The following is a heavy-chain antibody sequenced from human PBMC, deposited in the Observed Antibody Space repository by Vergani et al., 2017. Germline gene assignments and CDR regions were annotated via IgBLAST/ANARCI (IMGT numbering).Heavy chain of an antibody. Sequence: QITLRESGPTPVKPTQTLTLTCTFSGFSLTTGGEGVGWIRQPPGRALEWLALVYWNDDERYSPSLKSRVTITKDTSKNEVILTMATMDPVDTATYYCVHRLGYFDWDGAFDVWGPGTMVTVSS. CDR2: VYWNDDE. CDR1: GFSLTTGGEG. V-gene: IGHV2-5*01. J-gene: IGHJ3*01. D-gene: IGHD3-9*01. CDR3: VHRLGYFDWDGAFDV.